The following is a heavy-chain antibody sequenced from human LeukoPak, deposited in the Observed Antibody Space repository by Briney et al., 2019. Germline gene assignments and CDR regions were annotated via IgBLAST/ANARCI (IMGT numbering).Heavy chain of an antibody. Sequence: PETLSLTCTVSGASITADFWSWVRQSPEKGLEWIGYMFYSGDINYNPSLKGRVTISMDTSRNHLSLRLYSVTAADTAIYYCARKEGTHWGQGILVTVSS. D-gene: IGHD1-1*01. CDR2: MFYSGDI. V-gene: IGHV4-59*01. CDR3: ARKEGTH. CDR1: GASITADF. J-gene: IGHJ4*02.